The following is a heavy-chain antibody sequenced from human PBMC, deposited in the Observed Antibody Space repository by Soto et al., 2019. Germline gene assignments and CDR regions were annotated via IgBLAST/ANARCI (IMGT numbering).Heavy chain of an antibody. CDR3: GRDEVRNGVGV. J-gene: IGHJ6*02. V-gene: IGHV3-7*01. CDR2: KKGDGSEK. Sequence: GGSLRLSCVASGFTFTSYWMSWVRQAPGKGLEWVANKKGDGSEKRYVDSVKGRLTISRDNAKNSVYLQMNSLRVEGTALYYCGRDEVRNGVGVWGQGTTVTVSS. CDR1: GFTFTSYW.